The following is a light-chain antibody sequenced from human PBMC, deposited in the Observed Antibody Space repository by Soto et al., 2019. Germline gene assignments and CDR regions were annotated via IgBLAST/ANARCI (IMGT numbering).Light chain of an antibody. CDR2: LRS. J-gene: IGKJ1*01. V-gene: IGKV2-28*01. Sequence: DIVMTQSPISLPVTPGEPASISCRSSQSLLHRNGYNYLNWYPQKPGQSPQLLIYLRSNRASGVPDRFSGSGSGTDFTLKISRVEAEDVGVYYCMQALQTPRTFGQGTRVEIK. CDR3: MQALQTPRT. CDR1: QSLLHRNGYNY.